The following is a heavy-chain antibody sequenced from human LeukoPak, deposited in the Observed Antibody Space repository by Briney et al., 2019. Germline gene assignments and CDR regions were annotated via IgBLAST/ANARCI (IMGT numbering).Heavy chain of an antibody. D-gene: IGHD4-17*01. Sequence: GGSLRLSCAASGFTFSSYAMSWVRQAPGKGLEWVSTISGSGGSTYYVDSVKGRFTISRDNSKNTLYLQMNSLRAEDTAVYYCARVGTVTSYEDYWGQGTLVTVSS. V-gene: IGHV3-23*01. CDR3: ARVGTVTSYEDY. CDR2: ISGSGGST. CDR1: GFTFSSYA. J-gene: IGHJ4*02.